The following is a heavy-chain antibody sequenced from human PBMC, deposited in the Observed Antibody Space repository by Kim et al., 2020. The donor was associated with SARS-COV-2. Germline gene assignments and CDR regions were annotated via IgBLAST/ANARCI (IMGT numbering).Heavy chain of an antibody. V-gene: IGHV3-21*01. J-gene: IGHJ3*02. Sequence: GGSLRLSCAASGFTFSSYSMNWVRQAPGKGLEWVSSISSSSSYIYYADSVKGRFTISRDNAKNSLYLQMNSLRAEDTAVYYCAREGFWSGYSPDAFDIWGQGTMVTVSS. CDR3: AREGFWSGYSPDAFDI. D-gene: IGHD3-3*01. CDR2: ISSSSSYI. CDR1: GFTFSSYS.